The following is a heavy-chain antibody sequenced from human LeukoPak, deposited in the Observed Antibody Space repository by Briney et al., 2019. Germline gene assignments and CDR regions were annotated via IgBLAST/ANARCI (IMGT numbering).Heavy chain of an antibody. V-gene: IGHV3-23*01. J-gene: IGHJ4*02. CDR3: AKIQTRLLWFGEFSRVDFDY. CDR2: ISGSGGST. Sequence: GGSLRLSCAASRFTFSSYGMHWVRQAPGKGLEWVSAISGSGGSTYYADSVKGRFTISRDNSKNTLYLQMNSLRAEDTAVYYCAKIQTRLLWFGEFSRVDFDYWGQGNLVTISS. CDR1: RFTFSSYG. D-gene: IGHD3-10*01.